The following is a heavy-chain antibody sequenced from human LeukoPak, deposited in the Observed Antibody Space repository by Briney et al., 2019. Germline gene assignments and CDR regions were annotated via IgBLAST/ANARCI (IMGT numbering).Heavy chain of an antibody. Sequence: GGSLRLSCAASGFTFSSYAMSWVRQAPGKGLEWVSAISGSGGSTYYADSVKGRFTISRDNSKNTLYLQMNSLRAEDTAVYYCAKDVARSGSGSYLFDYWGQGTLVTVSS. CDR2: ISGSGGST. J-gene: IGHJ4*02. V-gene: IGHV3-23*01. CDR1: GFTFSSYA. CDR3: AKDVARSGSGSYLFDY. D-gene: IGHD3-10*01.